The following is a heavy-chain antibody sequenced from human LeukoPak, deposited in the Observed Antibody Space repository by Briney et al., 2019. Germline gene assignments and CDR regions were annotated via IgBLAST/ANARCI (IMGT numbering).Heavy chain of an antibody. CDR2: ISSSSSYI. Sequence: GGSLRLSCAASGFTFSSYSMNWVRPAPGKGLEWVSSISSSSSYIYYADSVKGRFTISRDNAKNSLYLQMNSLRAEDTAVYYCARDRVAGFDYWGQGTLVTVSS. J-gene: IGHJ4*02. CDR1: GFTFSSYS. V-gene: IGHV3-21*01. CDR3: ARDRVAGFDY. D-gene: IGHD6-19*01.